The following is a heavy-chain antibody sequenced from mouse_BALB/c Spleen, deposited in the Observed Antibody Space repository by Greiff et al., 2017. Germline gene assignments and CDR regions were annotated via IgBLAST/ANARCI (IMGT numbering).Heavy chain of an antibody. Sequence: EVHLVESGGGLVKPGGSLKLSCAASGFTFSDYYMYWVRQTPEKRLEWVATISDGGSYTYYPDSVKGRFTISRDNAKNNLYLQMSSLKSEDTAMYYCARDSPDYGSSSGYWYFDVWGAGTTVTVSS. V-gene: IGHV5-4*02. D-gene: IGHD1-1*01. CDR3: ARDSPDYGSSSGYWYFDV. J-gene: IGHJ1*01. CDR1: GFTFSDYY. CDR2: ISDGGSYT.